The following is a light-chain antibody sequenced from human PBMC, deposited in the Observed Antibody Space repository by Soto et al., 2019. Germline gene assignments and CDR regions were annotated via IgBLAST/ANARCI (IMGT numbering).Light chain of an antibody. V-gene: IGLV2-8*01. CDR1: SSDIGGYNF. J-gene: IGLJ3*02. Sequence: QSALTQPPSASGSPAQSVTISCTGTSSDIGGYNFVSWYQQHPGKAPKLIIYEVYKRPSGVPDRFSGSKSGNTASLTVSGLQAEDEADYYCTSYVGNDIWVFGGGTKLTVL. CDR3: TSYVGNDIWV. CDR2: EVY.